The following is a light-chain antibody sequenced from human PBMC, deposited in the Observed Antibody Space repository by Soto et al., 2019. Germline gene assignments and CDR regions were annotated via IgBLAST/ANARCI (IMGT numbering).Light chain of an antibody. CDR1: SSDIGAYNY. V-gene: IGLV2-8*01. J-gene: IGLJ3*02. CDR2: EVS. CDR3: SSYAGSNDRWV. Sequence: QSVLTQPPSASGCPGQSVTISCTGTSSDIGAYNYVSWYQQHPGKAPKLMIHEVSKRPSGVPDRFSGSKSGNTASLTVSGLQAEDEADYYCSSYAGSNDRWVFGGGTKLTVL.